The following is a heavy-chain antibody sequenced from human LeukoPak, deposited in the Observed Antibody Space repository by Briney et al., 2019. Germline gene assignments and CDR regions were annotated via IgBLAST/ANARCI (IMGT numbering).Heavy chain of an antibody. D-gene: IGHD3-22*01. Sequence: GGSLRLSCAASGFTFSSYAMSWVRQAPGKGLEWVSAISGSGGSTYYADSVKGRFTISRDNSKNTLYLQMNSLRAEDTDVYYCAKVGIRISLIVVVFTTADDWYFDLWGRGTLVTVSS. V-gene: IGHV3-23*01. CDR2: ISGSGGST. J-gene: IGHJ2*01. CDR1: GFTFSSYA. CDR3: AKVGIRISLIVVVFTTADDWYFDL.